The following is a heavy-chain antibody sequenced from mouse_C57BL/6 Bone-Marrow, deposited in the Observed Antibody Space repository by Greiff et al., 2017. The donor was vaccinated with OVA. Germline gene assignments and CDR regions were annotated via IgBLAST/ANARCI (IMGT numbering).Heavy chain of an antibody. CDR3: TLYYYGYAMDY. J-gene: IGHJ4*01. Sequence: VQLKQSGAELVRPGASVKLSCTASGFNIKDDYMHWVKQRPEQGLEWIGWIDPENGDTEYASKFQGKATITADPSSNTAYLQLSSLTSEDTAVYYCTLYYYGYAMDYWGQGTSVTVAS. CDR1: GFNIKDDY. D-gene: IGHD1-1*01. CDR2: IDPENGDT. V-gene: IGHV14-4*01.